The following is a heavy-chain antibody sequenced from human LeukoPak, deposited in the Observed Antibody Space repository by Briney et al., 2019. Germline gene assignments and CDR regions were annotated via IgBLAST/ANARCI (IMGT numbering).Heavy chain of an antibody. D-gene: IGHD5-18*01. Sequence: SETLSLTCTVSGGSISTYYWSWIRQPPGKGLEWIGYIHYSESTNYNPSLKSRVTISVDTSKNQFSLKLSSVTAADTAVYYCASTAMVYSYFDYWGQGTLVTVSS. CDR1: GGSISTYY. J-gene: IGHJ4*02. V-gene: IGHV4-59*08. CDR3: ASTAMVYSYFDY. CDR2: IHYSEST.